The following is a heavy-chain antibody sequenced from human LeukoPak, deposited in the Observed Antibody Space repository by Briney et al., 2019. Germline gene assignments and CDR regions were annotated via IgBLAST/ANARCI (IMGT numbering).Heavy chain of an antibody. J-gene: IGHJ4*02. V-gene: IGHV3-23*01. CDR2: LSGTGDNT. D-gene: IGHD2-2*01. Sequence: PGGSLRLSCAASGFTFSSYGMHWVRQAPGKGLEWVSALSGTGDNTYYADSVEGRFTISRDNTNNIVYLQMNSLRAEDTAVYYCARGPINYSTSWRFDYWGQGTLVTVSS. CDR1: GFTFSSYG. CDR3: ARGPINYSTSWRFDY.